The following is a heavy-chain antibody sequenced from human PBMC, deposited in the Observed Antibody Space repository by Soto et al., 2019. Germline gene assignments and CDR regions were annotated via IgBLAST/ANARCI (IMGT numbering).Heavy chain of an antibody. D-gene: IGHD4-17*01. J-gene: IGHJ5*02. CDR2: IYGGGST. CDR3: ICREDYGAHMWYDP. Sequence: GGSLRLSCAASGFTVSSDYMSWVRQAPGKGLEWVSVIYGGGSTDYADSVKGRFTISRDNSKNTVYFQMNSLRAEDTAVYYCICREDYGAHMWYDPWGQGTLVTVSS. V-gene: IGHV3-66*01. CDR1: GFTVSSDY.